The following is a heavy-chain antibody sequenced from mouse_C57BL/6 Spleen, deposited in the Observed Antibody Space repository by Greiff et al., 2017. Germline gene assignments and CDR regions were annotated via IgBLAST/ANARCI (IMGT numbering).Heavy chain of an antibody. CDR2: IYPGDGDT. J-gene: IGHJ4*01. CDR1: GYAFSSSW. D-gene: IGHD2-2*01. Sequence: QVQLQQSGPELVKPGASVKISCKASGYAFSSSWMNWVKQRPGKGLEWIGRIYPGDGDTNYNGKFKGKATLTADKSSSTAYMQLSSLTSEDSAVYFCAREASTMVTTGAMDYWGQGTSVTVSS. CDR3: AREASTMVTTGAMDY. V-gene: IGHV1-82*01.